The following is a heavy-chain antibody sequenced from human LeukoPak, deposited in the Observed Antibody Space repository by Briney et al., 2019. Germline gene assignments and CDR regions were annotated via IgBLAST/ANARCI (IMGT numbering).Heavy chain of an antibody. CDR1: GLTFANYA. D-gene: IGHD3-10*01. CDR3: AKDRRNYYGSGSPLY. Sequence: PGGSLRLSCAASGLTFANYAMSWVRQAPGKGLEWVSAISGSGGSTYYADSVKGRFTISRDNSKTTLYLQMNSLRAEDTAVYYCAKDRRNYYGSGSPLYWGQGTLVTVSS. CDR2: ISGSGGST. J-gene: IGHJ4*02. V-gene: IGHV3-23*01.